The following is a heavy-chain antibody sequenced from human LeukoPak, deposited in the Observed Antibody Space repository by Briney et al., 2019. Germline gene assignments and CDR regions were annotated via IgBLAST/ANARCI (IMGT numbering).Heavy chain of an antibody. CDR3: ARDFSFSVDY. J-gene: IGHJ4*02. Sequence: ASVRVSCKPSGYTFRSYGITWVRQAPGQGFELIGWIYAHNGHTNYAQKLQGRVTMTADTSTNTAYMELRSLTSDDTAVYYCARDFSFSVDYWGQGTLVTASS. CDR1: GYTFRSYG. CDR2: IYAHNGHT. V-gene: IGHV1-18*01.